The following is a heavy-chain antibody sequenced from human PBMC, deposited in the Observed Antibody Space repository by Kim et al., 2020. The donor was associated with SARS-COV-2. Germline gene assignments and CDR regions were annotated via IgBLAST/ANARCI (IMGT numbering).Heavy chain of an antibody. V-gene: IGHV1-69*13. CDR3: ARDAWGVYSSSPPLSAFDI. D-gene: IGHD6-6*01. CDR1: GGTFSSYA. Sequence: SVKVSCKASGGTFSSYAISWVRQAPGQGLEWMGGIIPIFGTANYAQKFQGRVTITADESTSTAYMELSSLRSEDTAVYYCARDAWGVYSSSPPLSAFDIWGQGTMVTVSS. J-gene: IGHJ3*02. CDR2: IIPIFGTA.